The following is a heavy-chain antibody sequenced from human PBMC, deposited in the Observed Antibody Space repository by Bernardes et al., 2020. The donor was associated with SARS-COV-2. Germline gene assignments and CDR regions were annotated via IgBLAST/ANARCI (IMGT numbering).Heavy chain of an antibody. D-gene: IGHD3-22*01. J-gene: IGHJ4*02. V-gene: IGHV3-11*01. CDR2: ISSSGSSI. CDR1: GFTVSDYY. CDR3: AREDGWDDSGGHRHYYFDY. Sequence: GGSLSLSCGASGFTVSDYYMTWIRQAPGKGLEWLSYISSSGSSIYYADSVKGRFTISRDNARNSLYLQMNSLRAEDTAVYYCAREDGWDDSGGHRHYYFDYWGQGNMVTVSS.